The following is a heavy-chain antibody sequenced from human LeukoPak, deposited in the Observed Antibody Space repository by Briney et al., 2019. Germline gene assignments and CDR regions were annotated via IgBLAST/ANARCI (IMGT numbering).Heavy chain of an antibody. V-gene: IGHV3-7*05. J-gene: IGHJ4*02. CDR1: GFTFSTFW. Sequence: GGSLRLSCAASGFTFSTFWMTWVRQAPGRGLEWVANIKEDGSEKYYVDSLKGRFTISRDNAKNSLYLQMNSLRAEDTAVYYCARAGTDNHFDYWGQGTLVTVSS. CDR3: ARAGTDNHFDY. CDR2: IKEDGSEK. D-gene: IGHD5-24*01.